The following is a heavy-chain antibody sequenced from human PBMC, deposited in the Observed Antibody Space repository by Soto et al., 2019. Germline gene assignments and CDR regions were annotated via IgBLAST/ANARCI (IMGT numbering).Heavy chain of an antibody. Sequence: PGGSLRLSCAASGFTFSSYAMSWVRQAPGKGLEWVSAISVSGGSTYYADSVKGRFTISRDNSKNTLYLQMNSLRAEDTAVYYCAKDHGDYDSSGYYLYYYYGMDVWGQGTTVTVSS. V-gene: IGHV3-23*01. CDR1: GFTFSSYA. CDR3: AKDHGDYDSSGYYLYYYYGMDV. D-gene: IGHD3-22*01. J-gene: IGHJ6*02. CDR2: ISVSGGST.